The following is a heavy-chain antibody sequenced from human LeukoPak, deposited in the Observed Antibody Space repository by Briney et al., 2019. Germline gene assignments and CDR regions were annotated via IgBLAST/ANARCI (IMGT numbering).Heavy chain of an antibody. V-gene: IGHV1-18*01. J-gene: IGHJ6*02. CDR3: ARNYYYDTSGYFRSYYFYGMDV. Sequence: ASVKVSCKASGYTFTTYGISWVRQAPGQGLEWMGWISGYNGNTIYAQNFQGGVTMTTDTSTTTVFMELKSLRSDDTAVYYCARNYYYDTSGYFRSYYFYGMDVWGQGTTVTVSS. CDR2: ISGYNGNT. CDR1: GYTFTTYG. D-gene: IGHD3-22*01.